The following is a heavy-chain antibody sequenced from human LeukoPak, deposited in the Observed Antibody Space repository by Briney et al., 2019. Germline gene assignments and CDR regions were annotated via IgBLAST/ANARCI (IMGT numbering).Heavy chain of an antibody. V-gene: IGHV3-7*01. Sequence: GGSLRLSCAASGFTFSSYWMSWVRQAPGKGLEWVAHIKQDGSVKYYVDSVKGRFAISRDNAQDSLYLQMNSLRVEDTAVYYCARDARITGTWGQGTLVTVSS. CDR3: ARDARITGT. D-gene: IGHD1-20*01. CDR2: IKQDGSVK. J-gene: IGHJ5*02. CDR1: GFTFSSYW.